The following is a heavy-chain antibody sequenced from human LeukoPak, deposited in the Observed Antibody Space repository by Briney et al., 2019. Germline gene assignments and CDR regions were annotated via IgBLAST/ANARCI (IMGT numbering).Heavy chain of an antibody. J-gene: IGHJ4*02. CDR3: ARRGRYYFDY. V-gene: IGHV4-39*01. CDR2: IYYSGST. CDR1: GGSISSSSYY. Sequence: SGTLSLTCTVSGGSISSSSYYWGWIRQPPGKGLEWIGSIYYSGSTYYNPSLKSRVTISVDTSKNQFSLKLSSVTAADTAVYYCARRGRYYFDYWGQGTLVTVSS.